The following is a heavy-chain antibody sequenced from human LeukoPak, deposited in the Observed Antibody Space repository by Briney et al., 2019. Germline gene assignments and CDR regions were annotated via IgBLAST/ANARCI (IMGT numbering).Heavy chain of an antibody. V-gene: IGHV4-39*01. D-gene: IGHD4-17*01. CDR2: IYYSGST. CDR3: ARTPLYGDED. CDR1: GGSISSTRYY. Sequence: PSETLSLTCSVSGGSISSTRYYWGWIRQPPGKGLEWIGSIYYSGSTYYNPSLKSRVTISVDTSNNQFSLKLRSVTAADTDVYYCARTPLYGDEDWGQGTLVTVSS. J-gene: IGHJ4*02.